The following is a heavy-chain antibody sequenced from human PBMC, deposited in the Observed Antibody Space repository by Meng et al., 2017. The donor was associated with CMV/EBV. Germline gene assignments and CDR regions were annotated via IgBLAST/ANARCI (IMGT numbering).Heavy chain of an antibody. CDR1: GGTFSSYA. J-gene: IGHJ5*02. CDR3: ARGGYDFWSGPPPNWFDP. V-gene: IGHV1-69*10. Sequence: SVKVSCKASGGTFSSYAISWVRQAPGQGLEWMGGIIPILGIANYAQKFQGRVTITADESTSTAYMELSSLRSEDTAVYYCARGGYDFWSGPPPNWFDPWGQGTLVTVSS. CDR2: IIPILGIA. D-gene: IGHD3-3*01.